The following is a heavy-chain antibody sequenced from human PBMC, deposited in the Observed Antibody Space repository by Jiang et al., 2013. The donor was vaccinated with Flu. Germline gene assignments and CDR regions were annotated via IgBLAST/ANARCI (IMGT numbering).Heavy chain of an antibody. CDR2: ISNDGSNK. J-gene: IGHJ6*02. CDR1: GFIFSSYG. CDR3: AKDRVGGTRYYYYGMDV. V-gene: IGHV3-30*18. D-gene: IGHD1-14*01. Sequence: RLSCAASGFIFSSYGMHWVRQAPGKGLEWVAVISNDGSNKYYADSVKGRFTISRDNSKHTLYLQMNSLRPEDTAVYYCAKDRVGGTRYYYYGMDVWGQGTTVTVSS.